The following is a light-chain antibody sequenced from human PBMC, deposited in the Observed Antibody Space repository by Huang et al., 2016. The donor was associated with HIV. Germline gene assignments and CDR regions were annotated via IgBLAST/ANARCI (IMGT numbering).Light chain of an antibody. CDR1: QRVNSN. CDR3: QQYNNWLQG. J-gene: IGKJ4*01. Sequence: EIVMTQSPATLSVSPGERATLSCRASQRVNSNLAWYQQKPGQAPRLLIYGVSTRATGIPARFSGSGSGTEFTLTISSLQSEDFAVYYCQQYNNWLQGFGGGTKVEIK. V-gene: IGKV3-15*01. CDR2: GVS.